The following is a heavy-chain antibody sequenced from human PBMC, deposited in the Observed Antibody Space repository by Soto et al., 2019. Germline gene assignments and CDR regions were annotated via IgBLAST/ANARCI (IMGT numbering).Heavy chain of an antibody. J-gene: IGHJ5*02. CDR3: GRVVEGANRHTDFDA. CDR1: GVSIHNSHSF. Sequence: QVHLQESGPGLVKPSETLSLTCAVSGVSIHNSHSFWGWIRQPPGKGLEFIANVYYSGGAHYNPSFKSRVTISVDTATYPVSLRMSSVTAADTAVYFCGRVVEGANRHTDFDAWGQGTLVTVSS. CDR2: VYYSGGA. V-gene: IGHV4-39*01. D-gene: IGHD2-21*01.